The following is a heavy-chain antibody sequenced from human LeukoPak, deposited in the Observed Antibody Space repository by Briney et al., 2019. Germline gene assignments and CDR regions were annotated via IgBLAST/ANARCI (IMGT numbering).Heavy chain of an antibody. J-gene: IGHJ3*02. CDR2: IYYSGST. Sequence: SETLSLTCTVSGGSISSHYWNWIRQPPGKGLEWIGYIYYSGSTNYNPSLKSRVTISVDASKNQFSLKLSSVTAADTAVYYCARETTVVTPGRSDVFDIWGQGTMVTVSS. D-gene: IGHD4-23*01. CDR1: GGSISSHY. V-gene: IGHV4-59*11. CDR3: ARETTVVTPGRSDVFDI.